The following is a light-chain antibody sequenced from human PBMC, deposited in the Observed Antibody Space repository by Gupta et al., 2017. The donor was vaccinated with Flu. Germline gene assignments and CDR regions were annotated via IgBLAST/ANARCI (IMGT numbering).Light chain of an antibody. J-gene: IGLJ3*02. CDR1: NLGSKS. V-gene: IGLV3-21*02. CDR2: YDR. CDR3: QGLDSASEHGV. Sequence: SFVLTQPPSVSVAPGPTARITCGGNNLGSKSVHWYQHKASQAPMLVVSYDRDRHSGIPERFSGSNSENTATLTISTVEAGDVAGYYCQGLDSASEHGVFGGGTKLTVL.